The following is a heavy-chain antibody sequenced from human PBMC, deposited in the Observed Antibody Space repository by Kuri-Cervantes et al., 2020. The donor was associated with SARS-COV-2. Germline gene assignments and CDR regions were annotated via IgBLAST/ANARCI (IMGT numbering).Heavy chain of an antibody. J-gene: IGHJ3*02. D-gene: IGHD2-15*01. CDR1: GFTFSSYA. V-gene: IGHV3-23*01. CDR3: AKDHGYCSGGSCYGDAFDI. Sequence: GESLKSSCAASGFTFSSYAMSWVRQAPGKGLEWVSAISGSGGSTYYADSVKGRFTISRDNSKNTLYLQMNSLRAEDTAVYYCAKDHGYCSGGSCYGDAFDIWGQGTMVTVSS. CDR2: ISGSGGST.